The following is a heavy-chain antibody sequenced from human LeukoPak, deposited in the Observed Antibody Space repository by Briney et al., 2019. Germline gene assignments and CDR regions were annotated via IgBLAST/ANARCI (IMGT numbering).Heavy chain of an antibody. J-gene: IGHJ6*03. CDR3: ARTYSSGWYGRLIYYYYYMDV. CDR1: GYTFTGYY. D-gene: IGHD6-19*01. CDR2: INPNSGGT. Sequence: GASVKVSCKASGYTFTGYYMHWVRQAPGQGLEWMGWINPNSGGTNYAQKFQGRVTMTRDTSISTAYMELSRLRSDDTAVYYCARTYSSGWYGRLIYYYYYMDVWGKGTTVTVSS. V-gene: IGHV1-2*02.